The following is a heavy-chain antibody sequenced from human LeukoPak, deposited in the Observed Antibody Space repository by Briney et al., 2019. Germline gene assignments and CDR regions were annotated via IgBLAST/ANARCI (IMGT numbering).Heavy chain of an antibody. J-gene: IGHJ4*02. V-gene: IGHV1-69*04. D-gene: IGHD1-14*01. Sequence: GPSVKVSCKASGGTFSSYAISWVRQAPGQGLEWMGRIIPILGIANYAQKFQGRVTITADKSTSTAYMELSSLRSEDTAVYYCARENTRGRYFDYWGQGTLVTVSS. CDR2: IIPILGIA. CDR1: GGTFSSYA. CDR3: ARENTRGRYFDY.